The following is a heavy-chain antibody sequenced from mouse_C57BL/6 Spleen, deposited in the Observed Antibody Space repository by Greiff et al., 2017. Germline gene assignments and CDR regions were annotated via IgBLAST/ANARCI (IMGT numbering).Heavy chain of an antibody. CDR2: IYPRSGNT. CDR3: ARSYYSKGGYFDV. J-gene: IGHJ1*03. CDR1: GYTFTSYG. V-gene: IGHV1-81*01. D-gene: IGHD2-5*01. Sequence: VQLQQSGAELARPGASVKLSCKASGYTFTSYGISWVKQRTGQGLEWIGEIYPRSGNTYYNEKFKGKATLTADKSSSTAYMELRSLTSEDSAVYFCARSYYSKGGYFDVWGTGTTVTVSS.